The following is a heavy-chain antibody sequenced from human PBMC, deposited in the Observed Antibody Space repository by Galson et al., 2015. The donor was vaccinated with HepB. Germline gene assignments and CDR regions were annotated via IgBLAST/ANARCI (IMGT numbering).Heavy chain of an antibody. D-gene: IGHD6-19*01. CDR3: AKDLGVKGYSSGWYPD. CDR1: GFTFSSHA. Sequence: SLRLSCAASGFTFSSHAMSWVRQAPGQGLQWVSVITGSGDSTYYTDSVQGRFTISRDNSKNRLYLQMNSLRAEDTAVYYCAKDLGVKGYSSGWYPDWGQGTLVTVSS. J-gene: IGHJ4*02. CDR2: ITGSGDST. V-gene: IGHV3-23*01.